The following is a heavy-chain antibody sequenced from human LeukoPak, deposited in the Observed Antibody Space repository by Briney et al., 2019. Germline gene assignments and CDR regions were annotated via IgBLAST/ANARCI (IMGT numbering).Heavy chain of an antibody. Sequence: TVKVSCKASGGTFSSYAISWVRQAPGQGLEWMGGIIPIFGTANYAQKFQGRVTITADESTSTAYMELSSLRSEDTAVYYCARGFDSSGYFDYWGQGTLVTVSS. CDR2: IIPIFGTA. V-gene: IGHV1-69*13. D-gene: IGHD3-22*01. CDR1: GGTFSSYA. J-gene: IGHJ4*02. CDR3: ARGFDSSGYFDY.